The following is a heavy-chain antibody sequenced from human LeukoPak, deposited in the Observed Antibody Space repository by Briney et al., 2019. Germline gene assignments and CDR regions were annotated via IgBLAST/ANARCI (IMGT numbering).Heavy chain of an antibody. V-gene: IGHV4-39*01. D-gene: IGHD3-10*01. CDR1: GRSISISSYW. Sequence: ADTLSLICTLSGRSISISSYWWGWIRRPPGNGLEWFGNIYYSGSAYTNPSLKSRVTISVDTSKNQFSLKLSSVTAADTAVYYCARHEYYGLEGGFDYWGQGTLVTVSS. CDR2: IYYSGSA. J-gene: IGHJ4*02. CDR3: ARHEYYGLEGGFDY.